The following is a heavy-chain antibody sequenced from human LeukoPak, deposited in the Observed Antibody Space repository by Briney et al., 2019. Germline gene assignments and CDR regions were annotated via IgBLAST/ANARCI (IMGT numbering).Heavy chain of an antibody. V-gene: IGHV5-51*01. CDR3: ARISMTTVTTWAFDI. CDR2: IYPGDSDT. J-gene: IGHJ3*02. D-gene: IGHD4-17*01. CDR1: GYSFTSYW. Sequence: GESLKISCKGSGYSFTSYWIGLVRQMPGRGLEWMGIIYPGDSDTRYSPSFQGQVTISADKSISTAYLQWSSLKASDTAMYYCARISMTTVTTWAFDIWGQGTMVTVSS.